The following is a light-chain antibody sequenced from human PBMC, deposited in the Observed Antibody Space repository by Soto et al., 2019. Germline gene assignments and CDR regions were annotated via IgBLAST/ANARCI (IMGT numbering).Light chain of an antibody. J-gene: IGLJ3*02. CDR3: SSHAGINNVV. CDR2: EVT. Sequence: QSALTQPPSASGSPGQSVTISCTGTSSDVGGYNYVSWYQQHPDKAPKLMIYEVTKRPSGVPDRFSGSKSGNTASLTVSGLQAEDEADYYCSSHAGINNVVFGGGTKLTVL. CDR1: SSDVGGYNY. V-gene: IGLV2-8*01.